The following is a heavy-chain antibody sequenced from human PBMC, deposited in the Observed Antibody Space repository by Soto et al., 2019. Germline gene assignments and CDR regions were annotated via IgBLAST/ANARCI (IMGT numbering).Heavy chain of an antibody. D-gene: IGHD3-22*01. V-gene: IGHV3-23*01. CDR3: SSTIIDYDKSCYYWPPYFSYY. J-gene: IGHJ4*02. CDR2: ISGGGGST. CDR1: GFTFSTHA. Sequence: PGGSLRLSCTASGFTFSTHAMSWVRQAPGKGLEWVSAISGGGGSTYYADSVKGRFTIFRDNSKNTLYLQMNSLRAEDTAVYFCSSTIIDYDKSCYYWPPYFSYYWGQRSPVRGSS.